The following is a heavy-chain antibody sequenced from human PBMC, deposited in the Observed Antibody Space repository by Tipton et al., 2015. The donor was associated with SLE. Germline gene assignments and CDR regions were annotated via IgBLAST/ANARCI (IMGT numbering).Heavy chain of an antibody. D-gene: IGHD6-6*01. Sequence: TLSLTCAVYGGSFSGYYWSWIRQPPGKGLEYIGEINHRGSTNYNPSLKSRVTKSIDTSKNQFSLKLSSVTAADTAVYYCARNLRQLVPNSQNYWGQGTLVTVSS. CDR2: INHRGST. V-gene: IGHV4-34*01. J-gene: IGHJ4*02. CDR3: ARNLRQLVPNSQNY. CDR1: GGSFSGYY.